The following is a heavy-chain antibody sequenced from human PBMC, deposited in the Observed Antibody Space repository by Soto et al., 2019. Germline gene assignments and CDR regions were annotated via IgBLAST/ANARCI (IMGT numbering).Heavy chain of an antibody. CDR2: ISSSGSTI. CDR3: ARDLFVDVWGSYRSYYYYYYGMDV. Sequence: GGSLRLSCAASGFTFSDYYMSWIRQAPGKGLEWVSYISSSGSTIYYADSVKGRFTISRDNAKNSLYLQMNSLRAEDTAVYYCARDLFVDVWGSYRSYYYYYYGMDVWGQGTTVTVSS. CDR1: GFTFSDYY. D-gene: IGHD3-16*02. J-gene: IGHJ6*02. V-gene: IGHV3-11*01.